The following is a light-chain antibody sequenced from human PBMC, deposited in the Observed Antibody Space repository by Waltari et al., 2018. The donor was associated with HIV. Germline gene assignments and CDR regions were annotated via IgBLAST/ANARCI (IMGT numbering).Light chain of an antibody. V-gene: IGLV3-25*03. CDR1: TLPSKF. Sequence: SYELTQPPSVSVSPGQTARITCSGDTLPSKFTSWYQQRPGQAPIMVMYKNSERPSGNPDRCSGSSSGTTVTLTISEVQTEDEADYYCQSADHSDSCVFGTGTTLTVL. J-gene: IGLJ1*01. CDR2: KNS. CDR3: QSADHSDSCV.